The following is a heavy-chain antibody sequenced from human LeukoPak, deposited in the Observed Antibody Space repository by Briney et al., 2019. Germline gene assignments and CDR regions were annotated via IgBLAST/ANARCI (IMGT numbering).Heavy chain of an antibody. CDR1: GGSISSYY. CDR3: ARDNEWLVQSAYWYFDL. D-gene: IGHD6-19*01. J-gene: IGHJ2*01. V-gene: IGHV4-4*07. CDR2: IYTSGST. Sequence: SETLSLTCTVSGGSISSYYWGWIRQPAGKGLEWIGRIYTSGSTNYNPSLKSRVTMSVDTSKNQFSLKLSSVTAADTAVYYCARDNEWLVQSAYWYFDLWGRGTLVTVSS.